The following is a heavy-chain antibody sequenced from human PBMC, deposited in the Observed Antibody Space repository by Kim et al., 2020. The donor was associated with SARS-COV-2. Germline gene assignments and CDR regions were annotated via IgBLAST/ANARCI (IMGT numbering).Heavy chain of an antibody. CDR3: ARGNRWLQLRTLQFDY. J-gene: IGHJ4*02. CDR1: GGSISSYY. D-gene: IGHD5-12*01. CDR2: IYYSGST. Sequence: SETLSLTCTVSGGSISSYYWSWIRQPPGKGLEWIGYIYYSGSTNYNPSLKSRVTISVDTSKNQFSLKLSSVTAADTAVYYCARGNRWLQLRTLQFDYWGQGTLVTVSS. V-gene: IGHV4-59*13.